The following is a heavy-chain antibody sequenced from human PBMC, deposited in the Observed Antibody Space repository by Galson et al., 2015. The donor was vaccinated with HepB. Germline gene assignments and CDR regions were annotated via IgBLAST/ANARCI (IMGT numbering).Heavy chain of an antibody. CDR2: ISSSSYT. V-gene: IGHV3-11*06. CDR3: ARFFCSGGSCLSPFDY. J-gene: IGHJ4*02. CDR1: GFTFSDYY. Sequence: SLRLSCAASGFTFSDYYMSWIRQAPGKGLEWVSYISSSSYTNYADSVKGRFTISRDNAKNSLYLQMNSLRAEDTAVYYCARFFCSGGSCLSPFDYWGQGTLVTVSS. D-gene: IGHD2-15*01.